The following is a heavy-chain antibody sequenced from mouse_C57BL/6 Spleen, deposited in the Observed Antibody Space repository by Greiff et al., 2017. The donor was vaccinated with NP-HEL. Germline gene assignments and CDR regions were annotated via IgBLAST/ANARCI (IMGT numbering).Heavy chain of an antibody. J-gene: IGHJ3*01. V-gene: IGHV3-6*01. CDR2: ISYDGSN. D-gene: IGHD1-1*02. CDR3: AREGGYWFAY. CDR1: GYSITSGYY. Sequence: EVKLMESGPGLVKPSQSLSLTCSVTGYSITSGYYWNWIRQFPGNKLEWMGYISYDGSNNYNPSLKNRISITRDTSKNQFFLKLNSVTTEDTATYYCAREGGYWFAYWGQGTLVTVSA.